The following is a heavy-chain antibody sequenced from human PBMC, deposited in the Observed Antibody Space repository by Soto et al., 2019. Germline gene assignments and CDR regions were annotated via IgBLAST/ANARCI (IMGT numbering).Heavy chain of an antibody. CDR3: ARAGEPGAYYFDY. V-gene: IGHV3-11*01. D-gene: IGHD3-16*01. CDR2: ISSSGSTI. Sequence: GGSLRLSCAASGFTFSDYYMSWIRQAPGKGLGWVSYISSSGSTIYYADSVKGRFTISRDNAKNSLYLQMNSLRAEDTAVYYCARAGEPGAYYFDYWGQGTLVTVSS. CDR1: GFTFSDYY. J-gene: IGHJ4*02.